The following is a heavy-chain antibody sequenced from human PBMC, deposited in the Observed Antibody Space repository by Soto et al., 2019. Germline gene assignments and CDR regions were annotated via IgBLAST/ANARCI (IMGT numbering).Heavy chain of an antibody. CDR2: IFSNDEK. D-gene: IGHD2-2*01. V-gene: IGHV2-26*01. CDR3: ARGPFVIVPAARSYYMDV. Sequence: QVTLKESGPVLVKPTEPLTLTCALPGFSLGNRRMGVSWIRQPPGKALEWLAHIFSNDEKSYSTSLKSRLTISKDTSKSQVVLTMTNMDPVDTATYYCARGPFVIVPAARSYYMDVWGKGTTVTVSS. J-gene: IGHJ6*03. CDR1: GFSLGNRRMG.